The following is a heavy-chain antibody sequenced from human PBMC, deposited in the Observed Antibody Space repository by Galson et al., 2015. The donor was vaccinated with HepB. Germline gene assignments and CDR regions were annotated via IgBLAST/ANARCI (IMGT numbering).Heavy chain of an antibody. CDR3: ARMGHRRAGYYYDSSGYYLFDY. V-gene: IGHV3-7*03. J-gene: IGHJ4*02. Sequence: SLRLSCAASGFTFSSYWMSWVRQAPGKGLEWVANIKQDGSEKYYADSVKGRFTISRDNAKNSLYLQMNSLRAEDTAVYYCARMGHRRAGYYYDSSGYYLFDYWGQGTLVTVSS. CDR1: GFTFSSYW. CDR2: IKQDGSEK. D-gene: IGHD3-22*01.